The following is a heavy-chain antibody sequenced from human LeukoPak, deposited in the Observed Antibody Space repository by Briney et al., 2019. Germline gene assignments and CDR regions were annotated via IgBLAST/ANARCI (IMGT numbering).Heavy chain of an antibody. CDR3: ATTSPDSSSLHN. D-gene: IGHD6-13*01. J-gene: IGHJ4*02. V-gene: IGHV1-8*01. CDR1: GYTFNPYD. CDR2: MNANSGDT. Sequence: GASGRLSCTPAGYTFNPYDINWVRQSTRQGREWMGWMNANSGDTGYALKFQGRVTLTRTTSISTAYMELRSLRSDDTAVYFCATTSPDSSSLHNWGQGTLATVSS.